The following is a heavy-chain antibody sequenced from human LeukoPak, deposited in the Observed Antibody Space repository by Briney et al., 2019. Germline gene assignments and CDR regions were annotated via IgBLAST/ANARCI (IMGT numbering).Heavy chain of an antibody. Sequence: SETLSLTRTVSGGSISSYYWSWIRQPPGKGLEWIGYIYYSGSTNYNPSLKSRVTISVDTSKNQFSLKLSSVTAADTAVYYCARHKPVNYYYGVYVWGQGTTVTVSS. CDR1: GGSISSYY. V-gene: IGHV4-59*08. CDR2: IYYSGST. CDR3: ARHKPVNYYYGVYV. J-gene: IGHJ6*02.